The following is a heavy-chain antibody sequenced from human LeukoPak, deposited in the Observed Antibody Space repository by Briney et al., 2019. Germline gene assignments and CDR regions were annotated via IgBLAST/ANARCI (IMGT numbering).Heavy chain of an antibody. Sequence: GGSLRLSCAASGLTFSSYWMHWVRQAPGKGLVWFSRINSDGSSTSYADSVKGRFTISRDNAKNTLYLQMNSLRAEETAVYYCARASRAVSNWFDPLVQGTLVTVSS. D-gene: IGHD2-8*01. V-gene: IGHV3-74*01. CDR1: GLTFSSYW. CDR2: INSDGSST. CDR3: ARASRAVSNWFDP. J-gene: IGHJ5*02.